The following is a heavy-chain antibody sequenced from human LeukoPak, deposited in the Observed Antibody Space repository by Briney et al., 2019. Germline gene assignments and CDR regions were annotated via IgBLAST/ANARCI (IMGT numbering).Heavy chain of an antibody. CDR2: IDPSDSYT. D-gene: IGHD1-1*01. J-gene: IGHJ4*02. V-gene: IGHV5-10-1*01. Sequence: GESLKISCKGSGYSFTSYWISLVRQMPGKGLEWMGRIDPSDSYTNYSPSFQGHVTISADKSISTAYLQWSSLKASDTAMYYCASPIHGTTGTTDYWGQGTLVTVSS. CDR3: ASPIHGTTGTTDY. CDR1: GYSFTSYW.